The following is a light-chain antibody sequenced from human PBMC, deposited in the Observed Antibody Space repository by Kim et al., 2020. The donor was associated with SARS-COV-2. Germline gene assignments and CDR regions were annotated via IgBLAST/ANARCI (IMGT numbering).Light chain of an antibody. Sequence: DIQMTQSPSTLSASVGDRVTITCRASRSIAGLLAWYQQKPGQAPKLLIYEASTLKSGVPSRFTGSGSGTEFTLIISSLQPDDFATYYCQQYRSYLWTFGQGTKVDIK. CDR3: QQYRSYLWT. J-gene: IGKJ1*01. CDR1: RSIAGL. V-gene: IGKV1-5*03. CDR2: EAS.